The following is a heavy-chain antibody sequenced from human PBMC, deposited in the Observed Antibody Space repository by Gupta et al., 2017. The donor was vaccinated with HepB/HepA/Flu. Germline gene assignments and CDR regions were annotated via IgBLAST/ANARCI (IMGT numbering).Heavy chain of an antibody. Sequence: QVQLQQWGAGLLKPSETLSLTCAVYGGSFSGYYWSWIRQPPGKGLEWIGEINHSGSTNYNPSLKSRVTISVDTSKNQFSLKLSSVTAADTAVYYCAGRLPDFWSGYRSGFDPWGQGTLVTVSS. D-gene: IGHD3-3*01. J-gene: IGHJ5*02. CDR1: GGSFSGYY. CDR2: INHSGST. V-gene: IGHV4-34*01. CDR3: AGRLPDFWSGYRSGFDP.